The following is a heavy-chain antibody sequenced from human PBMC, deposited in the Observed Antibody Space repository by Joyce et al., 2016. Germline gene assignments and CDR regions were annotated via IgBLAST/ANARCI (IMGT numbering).Heavy chain of an antibody. CDR3: ARSSYTNGIFDY. D-gene: IGHD2-8*01. V-gene: IGHV3-21*01. J-gene: IGHJ4*02. CDR2: LSSSSSYI. Sequence: EVQLVESGGGLVKPGGSLRLSCAASGFTFSSYSMSWVRQDPGKGLECVSSLSSSSSYIKYTDSVKGRFTISRDNAKNSLYLQMNSLRVEDTAVYYCARSSYTNGIFDYWGQGTLVTVSS. CDR1: GFTFSSYS.